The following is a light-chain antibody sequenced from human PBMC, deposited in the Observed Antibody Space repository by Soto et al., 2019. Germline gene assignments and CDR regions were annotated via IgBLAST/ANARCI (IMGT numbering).Light chain of an antibody. CDR1: QSLSNN. CDR3: QQYNKWPRT. J-gene: IGKJ1*01. Sequence: EIVMTQSPATLSVSPGERATLSCRAGQSLSNNLAWYQQKPGQAPRLLIYGASTRATGVPARFRASGSVTEFTLTISSLQSEDFAVYYCQQYNKWPRTFGQGTKVEIK. V-gene: IGKV3-15*01. CDR2: GAS.